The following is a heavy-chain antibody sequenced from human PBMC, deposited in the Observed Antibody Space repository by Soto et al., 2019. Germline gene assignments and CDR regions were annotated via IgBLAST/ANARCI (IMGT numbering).Heavy chain of an antibody. Sequence: ASETLSLTCSVSGGSISSGSYYWGWIRQTPGRGLEWIASMYHGGTTYSNPSLKSRVTISVDTSRNQFSLKLSSVTAADTAVYYCARHRIAVAGPLDFWGQGSLVTVSS. CDR1: GGSISSGSYY. CDR3: ARHRIAVAGPLDF. J-gene: IGHJ4*02. D-gene: IGHD6-19*01. V-gene: IGHV4-39*01. CDR2: MYHGGTT.